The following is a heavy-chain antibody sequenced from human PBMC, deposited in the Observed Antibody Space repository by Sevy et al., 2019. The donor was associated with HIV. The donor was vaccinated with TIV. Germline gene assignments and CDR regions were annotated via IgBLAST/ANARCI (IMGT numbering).Heavy chain of an antibody. V-gene: IGHV3-30*18. CDR3: TKESLRGNYARGDFDR. CDR2: ISYDGSSQ. J-gene: IGHJ4*02. D-gene: IGHD3-10*02. CDR1: GFTFQTFA. Sequence: GGSLRLSCSAFGFTFQTFAMHWVRQAPGKGPEWVAVISYDGSSQKYADSVKGRFTISRDNSKNTLFLQMNSLTPNDTAVYSCTKESLRGNYARGDFDRWGQGTLVTVSS.